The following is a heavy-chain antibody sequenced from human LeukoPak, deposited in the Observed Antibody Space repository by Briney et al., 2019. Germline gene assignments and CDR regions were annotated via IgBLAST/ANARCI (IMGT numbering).Heavy chain of an antibody. CDR1: GGSISSSSYY. CDR3: ASHRGYSYGYKY. J-gene: IGHJ4*02. D-gene: IGHD5-18*01. V-gene: IGHV4-39*01. CDR2: IYYSGST. Sequence: KPSETLSLTCTVSGGSISSSSYYWGWIRQPPGKGMEWIGSIYYSGSTYYNPSLKSRVTISVDTSKNQFSLKLSSVTAADTAVYYCASHRGYSYGYKYWGQGTLVTVSS.